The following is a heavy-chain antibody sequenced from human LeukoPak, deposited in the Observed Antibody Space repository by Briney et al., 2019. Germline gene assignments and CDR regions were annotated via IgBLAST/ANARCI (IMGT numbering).Heavy chain of an antibody. CDR3: ARDRTRTGYSSGWYHDY. J-gene: IGHJ4*02. CDR2: INPNSGGT. CDR1: GYTFTGYY. D-gene: IGHD6-19*01. Sequence: ASVKVSCKSSGYTFTGYYMHWVRQAPGQGHKWMGWINPNSGGTNYAQKFQGRVTMTRDTSISTAYMELSRLRSDDTAVYYCARDRTRTGYSSGWYHDYWGQGTLVTVSS. V-gene: IGHV1-2*02.